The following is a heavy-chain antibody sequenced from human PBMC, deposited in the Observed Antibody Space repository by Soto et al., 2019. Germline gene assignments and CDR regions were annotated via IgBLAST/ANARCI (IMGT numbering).Heavy chain of an antibody. Sequence: GGSLRLSCAASGFTFSSYSMNWVRQAPGKGLEWVSSISSSSSYIYYADSVKGRFTISRDNAKNSLYLQMNSLRAEDTAVYYCASIGYSPSVLEWLSVKYYFDYWGQGTLVTVSS. V-gene: IGHV3-21*01. CDR3: ASIGYSPSVLEWLSVKYYFDY. D-gene: IGHD3-3*01. CDR1: GFTFSSYS. CDR2: ISSSSSYI. J-gene: IGHJ4*02.